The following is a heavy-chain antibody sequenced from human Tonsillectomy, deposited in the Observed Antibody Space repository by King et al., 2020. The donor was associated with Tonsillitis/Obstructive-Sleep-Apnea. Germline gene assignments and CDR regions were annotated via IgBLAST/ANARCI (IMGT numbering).Heavy chain of an antibody. CDR1: GYTFTSYA. Sequence: QLVQSGAEVKKPGASVKVSCKASGYTFTSYAMHWVRQAPGQRLEWMGWINAGNGNTKYSQKFQGRVTITRDTSASTAYMELSSLRSEETAVYYCARDRWELPNYYYYYMDVWGKGTTVTVSS. J-gene: IGHJ6*03. V-gene: IGHV1-3*01. D-gene: IGHD1-26*01. CDR2: INAGNGNT. CDR3: ARDRWELPNYYYYYMDV.